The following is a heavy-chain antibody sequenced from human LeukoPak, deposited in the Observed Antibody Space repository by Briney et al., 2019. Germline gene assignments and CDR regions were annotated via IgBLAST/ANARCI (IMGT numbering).Heavy chain of an antibody. D-gene: IGHD3-22*01. V-gene: IGHV3-7*01. CDR1: GFTFSSYW. CDR3: ARHYGGTGYSLDY. Sequence: GGSLRVSCAASGFTFSSYWMTWVRQAPGKGLEWVANIKEDGSQKFYLDSVKGRFTISRDNAKDSLFLQMNSLRAEDMAVYYCARHYGGTGYSLDYWGQGTLVTVSS. CDR2: IKEDGSQK. J-gene: IGHJ4*02.